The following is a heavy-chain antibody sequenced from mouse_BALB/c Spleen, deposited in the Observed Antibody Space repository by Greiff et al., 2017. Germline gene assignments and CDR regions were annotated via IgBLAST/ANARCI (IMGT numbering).Heavy chain of an antibody. CDR1: GFTFSSFG. J-gene: IGHJ2*01. V-gene: IGHV5-17*02. D-gene: IGHD1-1*01. CDR3: ARGRSSRFDY. CDR2: ISSGSSTI. Sequence: EVKLMESGGGLVQPGGSRKLSCAASGFTFSSFGMHWVRQAPEKGLEWVAYISSGSSTIYYADTVKGRFTISRDNPKNTLFLQMTSLRSEDTAMYYCARGRSSRFDYWGQGTTLTVSS.